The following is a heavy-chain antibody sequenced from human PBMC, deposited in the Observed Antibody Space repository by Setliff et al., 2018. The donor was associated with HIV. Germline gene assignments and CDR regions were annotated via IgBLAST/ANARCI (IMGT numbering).Heavy chain of an antibody. CDR1: GFTFSSFS. Sequence: GGSLRLSCAASGFTFSSFSMNWVRQAPGKGLEWVSSISSSSSYIYYADSVKGRFTISRDNAKTSVYLQMNSLSAEDTGVFYCARDRGGSDYFDYWGHGTLVTVSS. J-gene: IGHJ4*01. CDR3: ARDRGGSDYFDY. D-gene: IGHD3-10*01. CDR2: ISSSSSYI. V-gene: IGHV3-21*01.